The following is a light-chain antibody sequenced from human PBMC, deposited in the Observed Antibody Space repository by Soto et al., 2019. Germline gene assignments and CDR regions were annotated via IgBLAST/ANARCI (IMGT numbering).Light chain of an antibody. CDR2: GAS. J-gene: IGKJ1*01. CDR3: QQYGSSGT. V-gene: IGKV3-20*01. Sequence: IVLTQSPCTLSLSPGERATLSSRASQSVSNNYLAWYQQKPGQAPRLLIYGASNRATGIPDRFSGSGSGTDFTLTISRLEPEDFAVYYCQQYGSSGTFGQGTKVDIK. CDR1: QSVSNNY.